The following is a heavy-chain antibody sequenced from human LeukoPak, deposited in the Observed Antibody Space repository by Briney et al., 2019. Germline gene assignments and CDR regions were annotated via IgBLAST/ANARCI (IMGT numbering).Heavy chain of an antibody. CDR3: ARSHSSGWYLELDP. Sequence: SETLSLTCAVYGGSFSGYYWSWIRQPPGKGLEWIGEINHSGSTNYNPSLKSRVTISVDTSKNQFSLKLSSVTAADTAVYYYARSHSSGWYLELDPWGQGTLVTVSS. V-gene: IGHV4-34*01. CDR2: INHSGST. D-gene: IGHD6-19*01. CDR1: GGSFSGYY. J-gene: IGHJ5*02.